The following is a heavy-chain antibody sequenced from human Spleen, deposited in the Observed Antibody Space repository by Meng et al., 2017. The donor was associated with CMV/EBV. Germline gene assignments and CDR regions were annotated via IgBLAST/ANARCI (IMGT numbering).Heavy chain of an antibody. V-gene: IGHV1-69*04. CDR3: ATDYDATTTLPQVGGFDP. CDR1: GGTRATYS. Sequence: SVKVSCKASGGTRATYSISWVRQAPGQGLEWMGRIIPILGIANYAQKFQGRVTITADKSTSTAYMELSSLRSEDTAVYYCATDYDATTTLPQVGGFDPWGQGTLVTVSS. D-gene: IGHD3-16*01. J-gene: IGHJ5*02. CDR2: IIPILGIA.